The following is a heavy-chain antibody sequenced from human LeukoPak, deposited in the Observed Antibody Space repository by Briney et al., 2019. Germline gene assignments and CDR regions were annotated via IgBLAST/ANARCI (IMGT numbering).Heavy chain of an antibody. CDR1: GYTFTGYY. CDR2: INPNSGGT. CDR3: AREYYYDSSGYYGYYFDY. J-gene: IGHJ4*02. D-gene: IGHD3-22*01. V-gene: IGHV1-2*02. Sequence: ASVKVSCKAFGYTFTGYYMHWVRQAPGQGLEWMGWINPNSGGTNYAQKFQGRVTMTRDTSISTAYMELSRLRSDNTAVYYCAREYYYDSSGYYGYYFDYWGQGTLVTVSS.